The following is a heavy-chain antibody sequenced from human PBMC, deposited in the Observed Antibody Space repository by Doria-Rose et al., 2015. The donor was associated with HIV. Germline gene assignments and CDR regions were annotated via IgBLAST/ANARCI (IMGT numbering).Heavy chain of an antibody. D-gene: IGHD2-15*01. V-gene: IGHV3-9*01. Sequence: VQLVQSGGGLVQPGRSLRLSCVGSGFSFESYAMHWVRLAPGKGLEWVAGISWDSGAKGNADSVDGRFTISRDNAMKSVYLEMMSLRPEDTAFYYCAKASIIGPKYCLYMDVWGIGTSVTVSS. CDR3: AKASIIGPKYCLYMDV. J-gene: IGHJ6*03. CDR2: ISWDSGAK. CDR1: GFSFESYA.